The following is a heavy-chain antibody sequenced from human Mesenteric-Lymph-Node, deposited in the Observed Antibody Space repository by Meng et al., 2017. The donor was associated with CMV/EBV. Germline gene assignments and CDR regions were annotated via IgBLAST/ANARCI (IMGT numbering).Heavy chain of an antibody. J-gene: IGHJ6*02. Sequence: ASVKVSCKASGYTFTAYNMHWVRQAPGQGPEWMGWINPKSGGTNYAQKFQGRVTMTRDTSISTAYMELSRLRSDDTAVYYCARDLEDGYNQNNYYYYGMDVWGQGTTVTVSS. CDR2: INPKSGGT. D-gene: IGHD5-24*01. CDR1: GYTFTAYN. V-gene: IGHV1-2*02. CDR3: ARDLEDGYNQNNYYYYGMDV.